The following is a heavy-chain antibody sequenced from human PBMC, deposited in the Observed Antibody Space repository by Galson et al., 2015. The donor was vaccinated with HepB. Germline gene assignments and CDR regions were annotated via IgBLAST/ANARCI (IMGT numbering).Heavy chain of an antibody. CDR2: ISSSSSYI. J-gene: IGHJ6*03. V-gene: IGHV3-21*01. Sequence: SLRLSCAASGFTFSSYSMNWVRQAPGKGLEWVSSISSSSSYIYYADSVKGRFTISRDNAKNSLYLQMNSLRAEDTAVYYCARPLLWFGDPNYYYYMDVWGKGTTVTVSS. D-gene: IGHD3-10*01. CDR3: ARPLLWFGDPNYYYYMDV. CDR1: GFTFSSYS.